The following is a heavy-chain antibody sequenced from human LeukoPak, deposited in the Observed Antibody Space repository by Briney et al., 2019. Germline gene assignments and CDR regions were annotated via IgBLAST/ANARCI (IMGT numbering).Heavy chain of an antibody. V-gene: IGHV4-34*01. CDR1: GGSFSGYY. D-gene: IGHD3-22*01. J-gene: IGHJ2*01. Sequence: SETLSLTCAVYGGSFSGYYWSWIRQPPGKGLEWIGEINHSGSTNYNPSLKSRVTISVDTSKNQFSLKLSSVTAADTAVYYCARGRRTAMIVVVITWRYFDLWGRGTLVTVSS. CDR3: ARGRRTAMIVVVITWRYFDL. CDR2: INHSGST.